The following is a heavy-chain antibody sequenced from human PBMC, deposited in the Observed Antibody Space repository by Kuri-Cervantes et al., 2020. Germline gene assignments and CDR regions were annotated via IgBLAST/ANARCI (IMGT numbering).Heavy chain of an antibody. V-gene: IGHV4-30-4*08. D-gene: IGHD6-13*01. J-gene: IGHJ4*02. Sequence: LRLSCTVSGGSVSSGDYYWSWIRQPPGKGLEWIGYIYYSGSTYYNPSLKSRFTISLDASKNQFSLKLTSVTAADTAVYYCARHPGMGWFDYWGQGTLVTVSS. CDR1: GGSVSSGDYY. CDR2: IYYSGST. CDR3: ARHPGMGWFDY.